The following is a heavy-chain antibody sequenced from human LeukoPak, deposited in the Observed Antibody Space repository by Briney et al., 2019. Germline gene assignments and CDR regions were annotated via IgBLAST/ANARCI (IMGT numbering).Heavy chain of an antibody. CDR1: GGSISSGSYY. D-gene: IGHD6-13*01. CDR2: VYYSGGT. J-gene: IGHJ4*02. V-gene: IGHV4-39*02. CDR3: ARESAAAGTVDY. Sequence: SETLSLTCTVSGGSISSGSYYWAWIRQPPGKGLEWIGTVYYSGGTYYNPSLKSRVTMSVDTSNSQFSLKLSSVTAADTAVYYCARESAAAGTVDYWGQGTLVTVSS.